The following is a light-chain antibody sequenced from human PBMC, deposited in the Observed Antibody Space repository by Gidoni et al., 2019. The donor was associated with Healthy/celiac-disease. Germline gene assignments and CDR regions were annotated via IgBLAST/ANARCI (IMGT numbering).Light chain of an antibody. CDR2: DAS. CDR3: QQRSNWPT. Sequence: DIVLTQSPATLSLSPGERATLSCRASQRVSSYLAWYQQKPGQAPQLLIYDASNRATGIPARFSGSGSGTDFTLTISSLEPEDFAVYYCQQRSNWPTFGQGTKVEIK. CDR1: QRVSSY. J-gene: IGKJ1*01. V-gene: IGKV3-11*01.